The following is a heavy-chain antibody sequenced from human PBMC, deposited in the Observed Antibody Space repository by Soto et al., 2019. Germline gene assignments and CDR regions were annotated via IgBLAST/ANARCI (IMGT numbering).Heavy chain of an antibody. CDR2: VRGSGGST. Sequence: GGSLRLSCAASGFTFSSYAMSWVRQAPGKGLEWVSTVRGSGGSTYYADSVKGRFTISRDNSKNTLQLQMNSLRAEDTAVYYCARDGYSNSWSGAYKWFDPWGQGTLVTVSS. J-gene: IGHJ5*02. CDR3: ARDGYSNSWSGAYKWFDP. CDR1: GFTFSSYA. D-gene: IGHD6-13*01. V-gene: IGHV3-23*01.